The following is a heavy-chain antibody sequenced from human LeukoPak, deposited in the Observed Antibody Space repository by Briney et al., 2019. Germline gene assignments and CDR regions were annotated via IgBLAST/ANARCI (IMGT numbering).Heavy chain of an antibody. Sequence: PSETLSLTCTVSGGSISSYYWSWIRQPPGKGLEWIGYIYYSGSTNYNPSLKSQVTISVDTSKNQFSLKLSSVTAADTAVYYCARVSLGYCSSTSCYAGIYYYYGMDVWGQGTTVTVSS. D-gene: IGHD2-2*01. V-gene: IGHV4-59*01. CDR3: ARVSLGYCSSTSCYAGIYYYYGMDV. J-gene: IGHJ6*02. CDR1: GGSISSYY. CDR2: IYYSGST.